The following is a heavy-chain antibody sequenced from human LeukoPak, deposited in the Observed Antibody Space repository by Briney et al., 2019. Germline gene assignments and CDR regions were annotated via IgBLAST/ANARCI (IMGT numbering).Heavy chain of an antibody. D-gene: IGHD2-2*01. V-gene: IGHV4-4*07. CDR2: IYSSGST. Sequence: SETVSLTCTVSGGSISSCYWSWIRQPAGKVLEWIGRIYSSGSTNYNPSLKSRITMSVDTSKNQFSLKLTSVTAADTAVYFCARDSAAAPYYFDYWGQGTLVTVSS. CDR1: GGSISSCY. CDR3: ARDSAAAPYYFDY. J-gene: IGHJ4*02.